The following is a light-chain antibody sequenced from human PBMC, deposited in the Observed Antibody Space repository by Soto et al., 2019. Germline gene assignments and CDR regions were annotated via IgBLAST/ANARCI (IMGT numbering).Light chain of an antibody. CDR1: LTISNY. CDR2: EAS. CDR3: QQSFTTPLT. J-gene: IGKJ3*01. Sequence: IQMTQSPSSLSASVGDRVTLTCRANLTISNYLIWYQQKPGKAPNLLIYEASTLQSGVPLRCSGSGSGTDFTLTISSLQPEDFATYYCQQSFTTPLTFGPGTKVDIK. V-gene: IGKV1-39*01.